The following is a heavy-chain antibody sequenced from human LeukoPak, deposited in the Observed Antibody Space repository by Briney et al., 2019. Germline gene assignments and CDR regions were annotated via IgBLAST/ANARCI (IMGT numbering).Heavy chain of an antibody. CDR3: ARRAGLHSLDY. D-gene: IGHD5/OR15-5a*01. V-gene: IGHV4-30-2*01. Sequence: SETLSLTCAVSGGSISSGGYSWSWIRQPPGKGLEWIGYIYHSGSTYYNPSLKSRVTISVDRSKNQFSLKLSSVTAADTALYFCARRAGLHSLDYWDQGTLVTVSS. CDR1: GGSISSGGYS. J-gene: IGHJ4*02. CDR2: IYHSGST.